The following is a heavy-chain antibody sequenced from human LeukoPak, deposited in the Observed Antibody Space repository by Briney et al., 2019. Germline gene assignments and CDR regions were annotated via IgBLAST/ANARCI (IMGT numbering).Heavy chain of an antibody. V-gene: IGHV3-23*01. D-gene: IGHD1-14*01. Sequence: GGSLRLSCAASGFTFSSYAMSWVRQAPGKGLEWVSAISGSGGSTYYADPVKGRFTISRDNSKNTLYLQMNSLRAEDTAVYYCAKPILPDAYYYYYGMDVWGQGTTVTVSS. J-gene: IGHJ6*02. CDR2: ISGSGGST. CDR1: GFTFSSYA. CDR3: AKPILPDAYYYYYGMDV.